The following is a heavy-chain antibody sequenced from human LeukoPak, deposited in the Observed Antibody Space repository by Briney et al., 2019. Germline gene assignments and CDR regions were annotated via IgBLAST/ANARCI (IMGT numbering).Heavy chain of an antibody. J-gene: IGHJ5*02. CDR2: IDRADDK. CDR1: GFSLRTSGMG. CDR3: ARMVAARSNWFDP. Sequence: SGPPLIHPTRLLTLTCTFSGFSLRTSGMGVSWIRQPPGKALEWLALIDRADDKHYSTSLKTRLTISKDPSKNQVVLTMTNMDPVDTATYYCARMVAARSNWFDPWGQGTLVTGSS. D-gene: IGHD2-15*01. V-gene: IGHV2-70*01.